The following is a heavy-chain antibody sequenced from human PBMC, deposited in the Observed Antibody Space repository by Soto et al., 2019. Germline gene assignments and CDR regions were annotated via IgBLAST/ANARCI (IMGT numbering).Heavy chain of an antibody. CDR1: GFTFSSYA. V-gene: IGHV3-30-3*01. CDR2: ISYDGSNK. CDR3: ARVGVTLLVGYYYGMDV. D-gene: IGHD2-21*01. J-gene: IGHJ6*02. Sequence: GESLKISCAASGFTFSSYAMHWVRQAPGKGLEWVAVISYDGSNKYYADSVKGRFTISRDNSKNTLYLQMNSLRAEDTAVYYCARVGVTLLVGYYYGMDVWGQGTTVTVSS.